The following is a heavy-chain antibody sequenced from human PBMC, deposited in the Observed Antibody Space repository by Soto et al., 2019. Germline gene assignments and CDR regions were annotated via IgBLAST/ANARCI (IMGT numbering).Heavy chain of an antibody. Sequence: ASVKVSCKASGYTFTSYGISWVRQAPGQGLEWMGWISAYNGNTNYAQKLQGRVTMTTDTSTSTAYMELRSLRSDDTAVYYCARGPRLRFLESLLSDPPYFDYWGQGTLVTVSS. CDR2: ISAYNGNT. CDR1: GYTFTSYG. D-gene: IGHD3-3*01. CDR3: ARGPRLRFLESLLSDPPYFDY. V-gene: IGHV1-18*01. J-gene: IGHJ4*02.